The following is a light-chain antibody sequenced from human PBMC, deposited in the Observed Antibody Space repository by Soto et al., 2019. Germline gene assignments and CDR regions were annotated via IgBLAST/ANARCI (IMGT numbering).Light chain of an antibody. Sequence: DLQMTQSPSSVSASVGDRVTITCRASQGISNWLAWYQQQPGKAPKLLIYGASSLQSGVPSRFSGGGSGTHLTLIISSLQPEDFATYYCQQTNTFLPLTFGGGTKVEI. V-gene: IGKV1-12*01. J-gene: IGKJ4*01. CDR3: QQTNTFLPLT. CDR2: GAS. CDR1: QGISNW.